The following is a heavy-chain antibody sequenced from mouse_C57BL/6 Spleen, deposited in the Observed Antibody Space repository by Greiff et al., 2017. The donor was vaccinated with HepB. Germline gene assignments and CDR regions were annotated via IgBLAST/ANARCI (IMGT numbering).Heavy chain of an antibody. CDR2: IDPSDSYT. CDR3: ATRRRDYFDD. V-gene: IGHV1-69*01. J-gene: IGHJ2*01. Sequence: QVQLQQPGAELVMPGASVKLSCKASGYTFTSYWMHWVKQRPGQGLEWIGEIDPSDSYTNYNQKFKGKSTLTVDKSSSTAYMQLSSLTSEDSAVYYCATRRRDYFDDWGQGTTLTVSS. D-gene: IGHD1-2*01. CDR1: GYTFTSYW.